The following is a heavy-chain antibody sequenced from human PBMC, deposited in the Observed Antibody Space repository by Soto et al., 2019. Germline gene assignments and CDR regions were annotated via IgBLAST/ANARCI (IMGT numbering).Heavy chain of an antibody. D-gene: IGHD4-17*01. J-gene: IGHJ4*02. CDR1: GFTFSSYD. V-gene: IGHV3-48*03. CDR2: FSSSGSTI. CDR3: ARSGGGYGDPNDS. Sequence: EVQLVESGGGLVQPGGSLRLSCAASGFTFSSYDMNWVRQAPGKGLEWVSYFSSSGSTIYYAASVKGRFTISRDNAKNSLYLQMNSLRDADTAVYYCARSGGGYGDPNDSWGQGTLVTVSS.